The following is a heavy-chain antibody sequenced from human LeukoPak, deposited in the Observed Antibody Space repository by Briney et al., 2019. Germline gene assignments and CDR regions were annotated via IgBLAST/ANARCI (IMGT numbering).Heavy chain of an antibody. V-gene: IGHV1-18*01. J-gene: IGHJ4*02. CDR3: ARDRDYYDSSGYSNFDY. D-gene: IGHD3-22*01. CDR1: GYTFTTYG. CDR2: ISAYNGNT. Sequence: ASVKVSCKASGYTFTTYGITWVRQAPGQGLEWMGWISAYNGNTNYAQKLQGRATMTTDTSTSTAYMELRSLRSDDTAVYYCARDRDYYDSSGYSNFDYWGQGTLVTVSS.